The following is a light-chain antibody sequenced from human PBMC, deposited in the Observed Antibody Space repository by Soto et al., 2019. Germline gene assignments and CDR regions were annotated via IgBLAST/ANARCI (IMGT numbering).Light chain of an antibody. Sequence: QSALTQPASASGSPGQSITISCTGTSSDVGGYNYVSWYQQHPGKAPKLMIYEVSNRPSGVSNRFSGSKSGNTASLTISGLQTEDEADYYCSSFTSINTWVFGGGTKLTVL. J-gene: IGLJ3*02. CDR3: SSFTSINTWV. V-gene: IGLV2-14*01. CDR1: SSDVGGYNY. CDR2: EVS.